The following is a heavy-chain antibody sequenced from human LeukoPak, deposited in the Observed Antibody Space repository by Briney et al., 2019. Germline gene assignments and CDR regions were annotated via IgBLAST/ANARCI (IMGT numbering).Heavy chain of an antibody. D-gene: IGHD2-21*02. V-gene: IGHV3-48*02. CDR2: ISSSGSTK. J-gene: IGHJ6*02. CDR3: AKDTVVTAPFYGMDV. Sequence: PGGSLRLSRAASGFTFSSYGINWVRLAPGKGLEWISHISSSGSTKYYADSVKGRFTISRDNAKNSLYLQMNSLRDEDTAVYYCAKDTVVTAPFYGMDVWGQGTTVTVSS. CDR1: GFTFSSYG.